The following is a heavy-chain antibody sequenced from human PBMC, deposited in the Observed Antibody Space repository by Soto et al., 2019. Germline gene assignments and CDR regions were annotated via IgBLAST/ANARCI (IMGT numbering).Heavy chain of an antibody. J-gene: IGHJ3*02. V-gene: IGHV4-39*01. CDR2: IYYSGST. Sequence: SETLSLTCTVSGGSISSSSYYWGWIRQPPGKGLEWIGSIYYSGSTYYNPSLKSRVTISVDTSKNQFSLKLSSVTAADTAVYYCARLHPLARVYAFDIWGQGTMVT. CDR3: ARLHPLARVYAFDI. D-gene: IGHD3-3*02. CDR1: GGSISSSSYY.